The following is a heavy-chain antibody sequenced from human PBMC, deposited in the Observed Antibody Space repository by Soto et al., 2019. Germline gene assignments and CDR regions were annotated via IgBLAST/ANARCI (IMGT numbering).Heavy chain of an antibody. CDR2: IYYSGST. CDR1: GGSISSYY. CDR3: ARVHVDYWYFDL. V-gene: IGHV4-59*01. J-gene: IGHJ2*01. Sequence: QVQLQESGPGLVKPSETLSLTCTVSGGSISSYYWSWIRQPPGKGLEWIGYIYYSGSTNYNPSLNSRVPISVDTSKNQFSLKLSSVTAADTAVYYCARVHVDYWYFDLWGRGTLVTVSS.